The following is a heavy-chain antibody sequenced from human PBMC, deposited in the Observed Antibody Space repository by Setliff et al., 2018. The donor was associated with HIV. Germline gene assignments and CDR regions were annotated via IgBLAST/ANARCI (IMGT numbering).Heavy chain of an antibody. CDR3: ARGSYGSVLL. J-gene: IGHJ4*02. V-gene: IGHV6-1*01. D-gene: IGHD6-19*01. Sequence: PSQTLSLTCAISVDSVSSNSAAWNWIRQSPSRGLEWLGRTYYRSKWYFDYAVSVKSRIIINPDTSKNQFSLHPNSVTPEDTAVYYCARGSYGSVLLWGQGTLVTVSS. CDR2: TYYRSKWYF. CDR1: VDSVSSNSAA.